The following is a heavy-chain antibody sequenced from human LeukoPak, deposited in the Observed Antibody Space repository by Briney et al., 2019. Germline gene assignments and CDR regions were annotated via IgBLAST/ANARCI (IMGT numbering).Heavy chain of an antibody. D-gene: IGHD3-10*01. CDR3: ARPFITMVRGVINSYWTRAFDI. V-gene: IGHV4-59*01. CDR2: TYYSGST. Sequence: ETLSLTCTVSGGSISSYYWSWIRQPPGKGLEWIGYTYYSGSTNYNPSLKSRVTISVDTSKNQFSLKLSSVTAADTAVYYCARPFITMVRGVINSYWTRAFDIWGQGTMVTVSS. J-gene: IGHJ3*02. CDR1: GGSISSYY.